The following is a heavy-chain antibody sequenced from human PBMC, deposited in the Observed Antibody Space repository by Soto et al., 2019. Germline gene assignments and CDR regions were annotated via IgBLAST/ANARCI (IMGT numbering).Heavy chain of an antibody. CDR1: GDSITSNSYF. D-gene: IGHD5-12*01. CDR3: AREGNLGRWLQHLDY. V-gene: IGHV4-39*07. J-gene: IGHJ4*02. CDR2: IHYNGNT. Sequence: PSETLSLTCTVSGDSITSNSYFWAWIRQPPGKGLEWIGSIHYNGNTKYNPSLKSRVTMSVDTSKNQFSLKLISVTAADTAVYYCAREGNLGRWLQHLDYWGQGTLVTVS.